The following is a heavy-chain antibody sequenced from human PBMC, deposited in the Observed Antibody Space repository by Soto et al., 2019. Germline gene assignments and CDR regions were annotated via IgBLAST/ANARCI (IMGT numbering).Heavy chain of an antibody. CDR1: GGAITTSSYY. J-gene: IGHJ4*02. D-gene: IGHD3-22*01. CDR3: ARGSTYYYDSSGYYIYYFDY. Sequence: ETLSLTCTVSGGAITTSSYYWGWVRQAPGKGLEWVANIKQDGSEKYYVDSVKGRFTISRDNAKNSLYLQMNSLRAEDTAVYYCARGSTYYYDSSGYYIYYFDYWGQGTLVTVSS. V-gene: IGHV3-7*03. CDR2: IKQDGSEK.